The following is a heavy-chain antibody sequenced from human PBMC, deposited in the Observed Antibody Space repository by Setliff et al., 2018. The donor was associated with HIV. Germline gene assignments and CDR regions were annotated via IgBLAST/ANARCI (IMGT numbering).Heavy chain of an antibody. J-gene: IGHJ5*02. CDR1: GGSISSYY. Sequence: PSETLSLTCTVSGGSISSYYWSWIRQPAGKGLEWIGRIYTSGSTNYNPSLKSRVTMSVDTSKNQFSLKVRYVTAADTAVYFCARDRHSSGLGSYGPWGPGILVTVSS. CDR2: IYTSGST. CDR3: ARDRHSSGLGSYGP. D-gene: IGHD3-10*01. V-gene: IGHV4-4*07.